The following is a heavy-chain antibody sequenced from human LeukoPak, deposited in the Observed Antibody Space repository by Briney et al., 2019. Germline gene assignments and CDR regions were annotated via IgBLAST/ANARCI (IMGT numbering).Heavy chain of an antibody. CDR1: GGSISSYY. CDR3: ARDRAGDYGDYAYYYYMDV. CDR2: IYYSGST. J-gene: IGHJ6*03. V-gene: IGHV4-59*01. D-gene: IGHD4-17*01. Sequence: PSETLSLTCTVSGGSISSYYWSWLRQPPGKGLEWIGYIYYSGSTNYNPSLKSRVTISVDTSKNQFSLKLSSVTAADTAVYYCARDRAGDYGDYAYYYYMDVWGKGTTVTVSS.